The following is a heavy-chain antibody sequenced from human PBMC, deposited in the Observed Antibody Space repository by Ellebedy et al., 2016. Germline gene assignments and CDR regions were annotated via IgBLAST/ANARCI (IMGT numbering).Heavy chain of an antibody. CDR2: VYYSGNT. J-gene: IGHJ3*02. Sequence: SETLSLTCTVSGGSISNYYWSWIRQPPGKGLEWIGYVYYSGNTNYNPSRKSRVTISADTSKNQFSLKLTSVTAADTAVYYCARNNITIFGVTDAFDIWGQGTMVTVSS. V-gene: IGHV4-59*01. D-gene: IGHD3-3*01. CDR1: GGSISNYY. CDR3: ARNNITIFGVTDAFDI.